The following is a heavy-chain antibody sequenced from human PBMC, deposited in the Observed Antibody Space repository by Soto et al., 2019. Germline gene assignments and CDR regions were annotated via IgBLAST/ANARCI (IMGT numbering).Heavy chain of an antibody. V-gene: IGHV4-30-2*01. D-gene: IGHD3-9*01. CDR3: ARHPGYYDILTGYTTYYFDS. J-gene: IGHJ4*02. Sequence: SETLSLTCAVSGGSISSGGYSWSWIRQPPGKGLEWIGYIYHSGSTYYNPPLKSRVTISVDRSKNQFSLKLSSVTAADTAVYYCARHPGYYDILTGYTTYYFDSWGQGSLVTVSS. CDR2: IYHSGST. CDR1: GGSISSGGYS.